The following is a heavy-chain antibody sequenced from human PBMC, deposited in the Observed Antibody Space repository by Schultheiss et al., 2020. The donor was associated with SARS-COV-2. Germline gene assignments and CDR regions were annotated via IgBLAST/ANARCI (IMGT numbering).Heavy chain of an antibody. CDR1: GYKFSDFY. D-gene: IGHD1-26*01. J-gene: IGHJ3*02. Sequence: ASVKVSCKASGYKFSDFYIHWVRQAPGQGLEWMGWISAYNGDTNYAQQLQGRLTMTTDTYTSTAYMELRSLRSDDTAVYYCARDRWGSSGCLDAFDIWGQGTVVTVSS. V-gene: IGHV1-18*04. CDR2: ISAYNGDT. CDR3: ARDRWGSSGCLDAFDI.